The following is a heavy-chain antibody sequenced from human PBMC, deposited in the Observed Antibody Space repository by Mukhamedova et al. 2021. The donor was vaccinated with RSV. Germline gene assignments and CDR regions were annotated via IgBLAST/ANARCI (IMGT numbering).Heavy chain of an antibody. CDR2: ISPDGRTI. Sequence: SDYHMSWIRQAPGKGLEWLSYISPDGRTIYYADSVKGRFTTSRDNAKDSLHLQMNSLRDEDTAVYYCARGVKLGYWGQGTPVSVSS. CDR1: SDYH. V-gene: IGHV3-11*04. CDR3: ARGVKLGY. J-gene: IGHJ4*02. D-gene: IGHD3-16*01.